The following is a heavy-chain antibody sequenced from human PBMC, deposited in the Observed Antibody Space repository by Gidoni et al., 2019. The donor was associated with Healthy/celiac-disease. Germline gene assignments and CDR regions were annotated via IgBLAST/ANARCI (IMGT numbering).Heavy chain of an antibody. CDR3: ARAPPAEYDFWSGYHEGPSWFDP. CDR2: IYYSGST. V-gene: IGHV4-59*01. D-gene: IGHD3-3*01. J-gene: IGHJ5*02. Sequence: QVQLQESGPGLVKPSATLSLTCTVSGGSISSYYWSWIRQPPGKGLEWIGYIYYSGSTNYNPSLKSRVTISVDTSKNQFALKLSSVTAADTAVYYCARAPPAEYDFWSGYHEGPSWFDPWGQGTLVTVSS. CDR1: GGSISSYY.